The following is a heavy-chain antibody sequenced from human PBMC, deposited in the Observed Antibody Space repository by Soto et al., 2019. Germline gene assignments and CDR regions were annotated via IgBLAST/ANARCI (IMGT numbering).Heavy chain of an antibody. CDR1: GFTFSSYA. CDR2: ITNDGGDT. CDR3: AKASGKSYPESRVFDF. D-gene: IGHD1-26*01. V-gene: IGHV3-23*01. Sequence: PGGSLSLSCAASGFTFSSYAMTWVRQAPGEGLEWVAVITNDGGDTLHADSVKGRFTIFRDNSKNTLYLQMISLRPEDTAIYYCAKASGKSYPESRVFDFWGQGTRVTVSS. J-gene: IGHJ4*02.